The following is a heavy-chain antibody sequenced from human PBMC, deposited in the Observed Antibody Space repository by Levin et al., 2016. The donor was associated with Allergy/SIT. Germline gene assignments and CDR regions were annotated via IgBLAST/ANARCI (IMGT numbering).Heavy chain of an antibody. Sequence: WIRQPPGKGLEWIGEINHSGTTNYNPSLKSRVTISVDTSKNQVSLKLRSVTAADTAVYYCARSRRVGAAVYFRTQIYAMDVWGQGTTVTVSS. V-gene: IGHV4-34*01. CDR2: INHSGTT. D-gene: IGHD1-26*01. CDR3: ARSRRVGAAVYFRTQIYAMDV. J-gene: IGHJ6*02.